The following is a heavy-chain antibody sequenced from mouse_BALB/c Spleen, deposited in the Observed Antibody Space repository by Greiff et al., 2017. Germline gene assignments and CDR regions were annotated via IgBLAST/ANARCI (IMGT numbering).Heavy chain of an antibody. CDR3: TRANGYVPFAY. V-gene: IGHV1S22*01. CDR1: GYTFTSYW. CDR2: IYPGSGST. D-gene: IGHD1-2*01. J-gene: IGHJ3*01. Sequence: LQQPGSELVRPGASVKLSCKASGYTFTSYWMHWVKQRPGQGLEWIGNIYPGSGSTNYDEKFKSKATLTVDTSSSTAYMQLSSLTSEDSAVYYCTRANGYVPFAYWGQGTLVTVSA.